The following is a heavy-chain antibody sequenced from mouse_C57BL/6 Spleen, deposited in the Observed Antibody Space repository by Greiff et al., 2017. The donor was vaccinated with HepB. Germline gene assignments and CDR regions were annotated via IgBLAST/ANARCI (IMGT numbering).Heavy chain of an antibody. CDR2: IWRGGST. Sequence: QVQLKESGPGLVQPSQSLSITCTVSGFSLTSYGVHWVRQSPGKGLEWLGVIWRGGSTDYNAAFMSRLSITKDNSKSQVFFKMNSLQADDTAIYYCAKTAMTTVVATNMDYWGQGTSVTVSS. J-gene: IGHJ4*01. V-gene: IGHV2-5*01. CDR3: AKTAMTTVVATNMDY. CDR1: GFSLTSYG. D-gene: IGHD1-1*01.